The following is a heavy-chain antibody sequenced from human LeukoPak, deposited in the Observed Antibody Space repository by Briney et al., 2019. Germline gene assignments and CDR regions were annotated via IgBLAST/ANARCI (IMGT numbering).Heavy chain of an antibody. D-gene: IGHD3-10*01. CDR3: AKAAHYYGSGSYVDY. J-gene: IGHJ4*02. Sequence: GSLRLSCAASGFTFSSYAMSWVRQAPGKGLEWVSAISGSGGSTYYADSVKGRFTISRDNPKNTLYLQMNSLRAEDTAVYYCAKAAHYYGSGSYVDYWGQGTLVTVSS. CDR1: GFTFSSYA. CDR2: ISGSGGST. V-gene: IGHV3-23*01.